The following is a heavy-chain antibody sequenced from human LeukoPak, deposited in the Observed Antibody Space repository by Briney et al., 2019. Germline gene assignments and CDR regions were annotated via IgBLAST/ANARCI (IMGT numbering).Heavy chain of an antibody. D-gene: IGHD1-20*01. J-gene: IGHJ4*02. V-gene: IGHV1-18*01. CDR3: ARARITGTHNFDY. Sequence: ASVKVSCKASGYTFTSYGISWVRQAPGQGLEWMGWISAYNGNTNYAQKLQGRVTITADESTSTAYMELSSLRSEDTAVYYCARARITGTHNFDYWGQGTLVTVSS. CDR2: ISAYNGNT. CDR1: GYTFTSYG.